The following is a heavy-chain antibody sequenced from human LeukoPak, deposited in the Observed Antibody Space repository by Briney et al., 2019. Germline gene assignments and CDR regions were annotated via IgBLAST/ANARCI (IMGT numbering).Heavy chain of an antibody. Sequence: ASVKVSCKASGYTFTSYGISWVRQAPGQGLEWMGWISAYNGNTNYAQKLQGRVTMTTDTSTSTAYMELRSLRSDDTAVYYCARGPQVLYSGRNSPYAFDIWGQGTMVTVSS. D-gene: IGHD1-26*01. CDR2: ISAYNGNT. J-gene: IGHJ3*02. V-gene: IGHV1-18*01. CDR3: ARGPQVLYSGRNSPYAFDI. CDR1: GYTFTSYG.